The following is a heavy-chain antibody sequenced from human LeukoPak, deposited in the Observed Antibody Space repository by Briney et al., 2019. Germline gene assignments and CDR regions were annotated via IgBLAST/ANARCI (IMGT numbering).Heavy chain of an antibody. J-gene: IGHJ4*02. CDR3: ARDVAYSSGWSNYFDY. D-gene: IGHD6-19*01. Sequence: SVKVSCKASGGTFSKYTISWVRQRPGQGLEWMGGITPLFGTANYAQKFQGRVTITADESTSTAYMELSSLRSEDTAVYYCARDVAYSSGWSNYFDYWGQGTLVTVSS. V-gene: IGHV1-69*13. CDR2: ITPLFGTA. CDR1: GGTFSKYT.